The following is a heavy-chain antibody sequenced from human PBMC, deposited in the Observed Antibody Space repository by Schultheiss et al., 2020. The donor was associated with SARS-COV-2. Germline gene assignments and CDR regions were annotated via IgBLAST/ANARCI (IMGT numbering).Heavy chain of an antibody. Sequence: ASVKVSCKASGYTFTSYGISWVRQAPGQGLEWMGWISAYNGNTNYAQKLQGRVTMTTDTSTSTAYMELSSLRSEDTAVYYCASGASGWYHEDYWGQGTLVTVSS. V-gene: IGHV1-18*01. D-gene: IGHD6-19*01. CDR3: ASGASGWYHEDY. J-gene: IGHJ4*02. CDR1: GYTFTSYG. CDR2: ISAYNGNT.